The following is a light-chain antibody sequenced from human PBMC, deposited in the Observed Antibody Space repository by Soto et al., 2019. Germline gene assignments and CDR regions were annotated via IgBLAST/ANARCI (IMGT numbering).Light chain of an antibody. J-gene: IGLJ2*01. Sequence: QSALTQPASVSGSPGQSITISCTGTSSDLGGYNYVSWYQQHPGKAPKLMIYDVSNRPSGVSNRFSGSKSGNTASLTISGLQAEEEADYYCSLYISSSTLVVFGGGTKLTVL. CDR3: SLYISSSTLVV. CDR2: DVS. V-gene: IGLV2-14*01. CDR1: SSDLGGYNY.